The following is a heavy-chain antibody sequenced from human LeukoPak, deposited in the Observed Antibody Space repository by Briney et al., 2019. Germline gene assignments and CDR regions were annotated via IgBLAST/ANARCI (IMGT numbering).Heavy chain of an antibody. CDR1: GFTFSSYS. J-gene: IGHJ4*02. Sequence: GSLRLSCAASGFTFSSYSMNWVRQAPGKGLEWVANIKFGGSERYVVDSVKGRFTISRDDAKNSLYLHMNSLRAEDTAVYYCAEGTVAASVYWGQGTLVTVSS. CDR3: AEGTVAASVY. D-gene: IGHD6-13*01. V-gene: IGHV3-7*01. CDR2: IKFGGSER.